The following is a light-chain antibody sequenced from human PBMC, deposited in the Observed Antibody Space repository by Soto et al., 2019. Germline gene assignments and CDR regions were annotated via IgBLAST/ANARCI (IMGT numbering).Light chain of an antibody. CDR2: WAS. V-gene: IGKV4-1*01. Sequence: DILMTQSPDSLAVSLGERATINCRSSQSVSSSSNHRNYVAWYQQKPGQSPKLLFSWASSRESGVPDRFSGSGSGTDFTLTINRLQAEAGAVYSCQQYYSDPTFGQGTKLEI. CDR1: QSVSSSSNHRNY. CDR3: QQYYSDPT. J-gene: IGKJ2*01.